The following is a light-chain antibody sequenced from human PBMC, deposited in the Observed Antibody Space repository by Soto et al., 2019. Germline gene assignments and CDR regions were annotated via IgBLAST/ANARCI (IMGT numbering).Light chain of an antibody. J-gene: IGLJ3*02. CDR2: DVT. V-gene: IGLV2-14*03. Sequence: QSALTQPASVSASPGQSITISCSGTSSDVGGYNYVSWYQQHPGTAPKLLIFDVTDRPSGVSNRFSGSKSGNTASLPISGLQVEDEADYYCRSYTSSGPHVLFGGGTKVTVL. CDR1: SSDVGGYNY. CDR3: RSYTSSGPHVL.